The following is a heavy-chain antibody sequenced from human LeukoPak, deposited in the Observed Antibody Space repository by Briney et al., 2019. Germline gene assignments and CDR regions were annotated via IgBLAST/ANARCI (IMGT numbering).Heavy chain of an antibody. CDR3: ARVVEGPNLAGYYFDY. CDR1: GGSISSYY. Sequence: SETLSLTCTVSGGSISSYYWSWIRQPPGKGLEWSGYIYYSGSTNYNPSLKSRVTISVDTSKNQFSLKLSSVTAADTAVYYCARVVEGPNLAGYYFDYWGQGTLVTVSS. CDR2: IYYSGST. J-gene: IGHJ4*02. D-gene: IGHD2-15*01. V-gene: IGHV4-59*08.